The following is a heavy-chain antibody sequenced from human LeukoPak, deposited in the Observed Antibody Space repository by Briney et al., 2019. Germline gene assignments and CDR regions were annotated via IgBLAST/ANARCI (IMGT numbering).Heavy chain of an antibody. CDR3: ARGPRWELLR. CDR2: IYYSGST. Sequence: SQTLSLTCTVSGGSISSYYWSWIRQPPGKGLEWIGYIYYSGSTNYNPSLKSRVTISVDTSKNQFSLKLSSVTAADTAVYYCARGPRWELLRWGQGTLVTVSS. J-gene: IGHJ4*02. CDR1: GGSISSYY. V-gene: IGHV4-59*01. D-gene: IGHD1-26*01.